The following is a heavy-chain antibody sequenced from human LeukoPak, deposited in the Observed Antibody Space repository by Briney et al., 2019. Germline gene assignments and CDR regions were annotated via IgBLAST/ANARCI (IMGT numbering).Heavy chain of an antibody. D-gene: IGHD6-6*01. V-gene: IGHV1-69*13. CDR1: GGTFSSYA. Sequence: SVEVSCKASGGTFSSYAISWVRQAPGQGLEWMGGIIPIFGTANYAQKFQGRVTITADESTSTAYMELSSLRSEDTAVYYCARDSQQLVHGSYYYGMDVWGQGTTVTVSS. J-gene: IGHJ6*02. CDR2: IIPIFGTA. CDR3: ARDSQQLVHGSYYYGMDV.